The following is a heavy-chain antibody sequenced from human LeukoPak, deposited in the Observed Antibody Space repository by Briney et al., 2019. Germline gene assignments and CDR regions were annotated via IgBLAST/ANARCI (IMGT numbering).Heavy chain of an antibody. J-gene: IGHJ5*02. D-gene: IGHD4-17*01. CDR2: INSDGSST. Sequence: GGSLRLSCTASGFTFSSYWMHWVRQAPGKGLVWVSRINSDGSSTSYADSVKGRFTISRDNVENTLYLQMNSLRAEDTAVYYCARGHDYGDYLWGQGTLVTVSS. V-gene: IGHV3-74*01. CDR3: ARGHDYGDYL. CDR1: GFTFSSYW.